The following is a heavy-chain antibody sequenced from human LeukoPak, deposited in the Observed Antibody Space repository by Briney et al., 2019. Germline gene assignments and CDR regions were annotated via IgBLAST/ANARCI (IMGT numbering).Heavy chain of an antibody. J-gene: IGHJ4*02. CDR1: GFTFSSYG. Sequence: PGGSLRLSCAASGFTFSSYGMHWARQAPGKGLEWVAVIWYDGSNRYYADSVKGRFTISRDNSKNTLYLQMNSLRAEDTAVYYCARAKRQQLFDYWGQGTLVTVSS. CDR2: IWYDGSNR. V-gene: IGHV3-33*01. D-gene: IGHD6-13*01. CDR3: ARAKRQQLFDY.